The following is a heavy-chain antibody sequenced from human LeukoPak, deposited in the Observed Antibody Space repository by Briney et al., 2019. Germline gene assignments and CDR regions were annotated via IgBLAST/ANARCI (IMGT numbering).Heavy chain of an antibody. V-gene: IGHV3-13*01. Sequence: PGGSLRLSCAASGFTFSRYDMHWVRQVTGKYLEWVSAIGTTGDTYYPGSVKGRFTISRENAKNSLYLQMNSLRAGDTAVYYCARAVAAARGVNYFDYWGQGTLVTASS. CDR2: IGTTGDT. CDR1: GFTFSRYD. CDR3: ARAVAAARGVNYFDY. J-gene: IGHJ4*02. D-gene: IGHD3-10*01.